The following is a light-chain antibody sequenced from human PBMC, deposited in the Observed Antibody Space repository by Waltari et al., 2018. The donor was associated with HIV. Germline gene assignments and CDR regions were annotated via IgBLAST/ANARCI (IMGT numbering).Light chain of an antibody. CDR3: QSYDSSLSAWV. V-gene: IGLV1-40*01. CDR2: GNI. J-gene: IGLJ3*02. CDR1: GSNIGAGYD. Sequence: QPVLTQPPPVSGAPGLGVIVSCTGSGSNIGAGYDVQWYQQLPGTAPKLLIYGNINRPSGVPDRFSASKSGTSASLAITGLQPEDEADYYCQSYDSSLSAWVFGGGTKLTVL.